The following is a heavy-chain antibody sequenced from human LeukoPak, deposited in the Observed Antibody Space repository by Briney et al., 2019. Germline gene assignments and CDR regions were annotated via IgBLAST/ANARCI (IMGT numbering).Heavy chain of an antibody. CDR1: GYTFTGYY. Sequence: GASVKVSCKASGYTFTGYYMHWVRQAPGQGLEWMGWINPNSGGTNYAQKFQGRVTMTRDTSISTAYMELSRLRSDDTAVYYCARVGYGDAYYFDYWGQGTLVTVSS. V-gene: IGHV1-2*02. CDR2: INPNSGGT. D-gene: IGHD4-17*01. CDR3: ARVGYGDAYYFDY. J-gene: IGHJ4*02.